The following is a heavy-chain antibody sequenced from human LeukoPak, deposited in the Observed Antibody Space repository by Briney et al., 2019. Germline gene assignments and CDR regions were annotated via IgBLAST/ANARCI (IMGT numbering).Heavy chain of an antibody. CDR2: INPSGGST. D-gene: IGHD6-19*01. Sequence: ASVTVSCKASGYTFNNHYMYWVRQAPGQGLEWMGVINPSGGSTSYAQKFQGRVTMTRDTSTRTVYMEVNSLRSENTAVYYCARQGTYSSAIGMGYWGQGTLVTVSS. J-gene: IGHJ4*02. V-gene: IGHV1-46*02. CDR1: GYTFNNHY. CDR3: ARQGTYSSAIGMGY.